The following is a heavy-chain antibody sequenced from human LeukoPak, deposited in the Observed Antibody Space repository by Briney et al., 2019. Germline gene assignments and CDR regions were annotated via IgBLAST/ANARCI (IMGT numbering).Heavy chain of an antibody. V-gene: IGHV1-69*05. Sequence: GASVTVSFTASGGTFSSYAISWVRQAHGQGNEWMGGIITIFGTENYAQKFQGRVTITTDEDTSTAYMELSSLRSEYTAVYYCAREQYNYECPNCFDPWGQVTLVTFSS. D-gene: IGHD1-20*01. CDR2: IITIFGTE. CDR3: AREQYNYECPNCFDP. J-gene: IGHJ5*02. CDR1: GGTFSSYA.